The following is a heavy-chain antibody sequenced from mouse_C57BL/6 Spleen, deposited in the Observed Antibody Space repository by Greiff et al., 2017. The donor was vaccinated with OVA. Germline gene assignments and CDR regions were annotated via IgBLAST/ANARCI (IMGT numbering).Heavy chain of an antibody. CDR2: INPNNGGT. D-gene: IGHD3-2*02. J-gene: IGHJ4*01. CDR1: GYTFTDYN. Sequence: EVQLQQSGPELVKPGASVKMSCKASGYTFTDYNMHWVKQSHGKSLEWIGYINPNNGGTSYNQKFKGKATLTVNKSSSTAYMERRSLTSEDSAVYYCAATAQATGMDYWGQGTSVTVSS. CDR3: AATAQATGMDY. V-gene: IGHV1-22*01.